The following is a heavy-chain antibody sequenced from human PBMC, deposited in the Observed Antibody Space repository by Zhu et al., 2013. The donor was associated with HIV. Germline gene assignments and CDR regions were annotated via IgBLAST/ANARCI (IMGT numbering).Heavy chain of an antibody. CDR3: AGVGYDYGDPGWFDP. V-gene: IGHV3-30-3*01. D-gene: IGHD4-17*01. Sequence: VQLVESGGGVVQPGRSLRLSCAASGFTFSSYAMHWVRQAPGKGLEWVAVISYDGSNKYYADSVKGRFTISRDNSKNTLYLQMNSLRAEDTAVYYCAGVGYDYGDPGWFDPGAREPWSPSPQ. J-gene: IGHJ5*02. CDR1: GFTFSSYA. CDR2: ISYDGSNK.